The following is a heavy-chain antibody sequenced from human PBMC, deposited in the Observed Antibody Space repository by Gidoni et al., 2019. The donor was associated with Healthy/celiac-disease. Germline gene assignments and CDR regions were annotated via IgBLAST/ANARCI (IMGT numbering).Heavy chain of an antibody. CDR1: GGSISSSSYY. V-gene: IGHV4-39*01. CDR2: IYYRGCT. CDR3: ARRVYYYDSSGYYHEYFQH. J-gene: IGHJ1*01. Sequence: QLQLQESGPGLVKPSETLSLTCTVSGGSISSSSYYWGWLRQPPGKGLEWIGSIYYRGCTSYNPSLQSRVTISVDTSKNQFSLKLSSVTAADTAVYYCARRVYYYDSSGYYHEYFQHWGQGTLVTVSS. D-gene: IGHD3-22*01.